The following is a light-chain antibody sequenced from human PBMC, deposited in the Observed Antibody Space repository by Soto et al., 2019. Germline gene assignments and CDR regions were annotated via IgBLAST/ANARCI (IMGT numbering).Light chain of an antibody. CDR1: SSDVGGYNY. V-gene: IGLV2-8*01. J-gene: IGLJ2*01. Sequence: QSALTQPPSASGSPGQSVTISCTGTSSDVGGYNYVSWYQQHPGKAPTLMIYEVTKRPSGVTDRFSGSKSDNTASLTVSGLQAEDEADYCCRSYAGSNFVVFGGGTKFTVL. CDR2: EVT. CDR3: RSYAGSNFVV.